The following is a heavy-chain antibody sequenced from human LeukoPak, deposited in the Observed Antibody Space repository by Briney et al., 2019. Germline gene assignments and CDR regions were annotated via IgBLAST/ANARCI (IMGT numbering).Heavy chain of an antibody. CDR1: GFTFSRYW. V-gene: IGHV3-7*03. CDR2: INQDGNVK. J-gene: IGHJ4*02. Sequence: GGSLRLSCAASGFTFSRYWMSWVRQAPGKGLEWVANINQDGNVKYYVDSVRGRFTISRDSAKNSLYLQMNSLRAEDTAVYYCARVHSSSWYYFDYWGQGTLVTVSS. CDR3: ARVHSSSWYYFDY. D-gene: IGHD6-13*01.